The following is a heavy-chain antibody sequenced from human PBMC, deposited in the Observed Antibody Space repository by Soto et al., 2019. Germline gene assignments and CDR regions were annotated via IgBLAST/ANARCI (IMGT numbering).Heavy chain of an antibody. CDR3: AQNSWDRSGYWVV. Sequence: EVQLLESGGGLVQPGGFLRLSCAASGFTFSNYAMSWVRQAPGKGLEWVSNISGSGSDTYYADSVKGRFTISRDNSRDTVYLQMNSLTADDTAVYYCAQNSWDRSGYWVVWGQGALVTVSS. J-gene: IGHJ4*02. CDR2: ISGSGSDT. D-gene: IGHD3-3*01. CDR1: GFTFSNYA. V-gene: IGHV3-23*01.